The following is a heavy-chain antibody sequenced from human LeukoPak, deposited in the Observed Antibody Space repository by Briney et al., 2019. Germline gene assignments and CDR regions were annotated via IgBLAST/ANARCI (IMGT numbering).Heavy chain of an antibody. CDR2: IRYDGSNK. Sequence: PGGSVRLSCAASGFTFSSYGMHWVRHAPGKRREWVAFIRYDGSNKYYADSVKGRFTISRDNSKNTLYLQMNSLRAEDTAVYYCANGGGEYSSSWYGDYFDYWGQGTLVTVSS. CDR1: GFTFSSYG. J-gene: IGHJ4*02. D-gene: IGHD6-13*01. CDR3: ANGGGEYSSSWYGDYFDY. V-gene: IGHV3-30*02.